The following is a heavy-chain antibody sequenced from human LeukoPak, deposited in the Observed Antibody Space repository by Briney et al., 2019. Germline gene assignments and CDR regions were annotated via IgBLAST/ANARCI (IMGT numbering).Heavy chain of an antibody. D-gene: IGHD2-8*01. CDR2: IYYSGST. J-gene: IGHJ4*02. Sequence: SETLSLTCAVYGGSFSGYHWSWIRQPPGKGLEWIGYIYYSGSTNYNPSLKSRVTISVDTSKNQFSLKLSSVTAADTAVYYCARARNGAFPDYWGQGTLVTVSS. V-gene: IGHV4-59*01. CDR3: ARARNGAFPDY. CDR1: GGSFSGYH.